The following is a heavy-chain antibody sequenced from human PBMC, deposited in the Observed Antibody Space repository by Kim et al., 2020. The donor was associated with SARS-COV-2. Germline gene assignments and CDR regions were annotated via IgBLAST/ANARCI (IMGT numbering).Heavy chain of an antibody. Sequence: GGSLRLSCAASGFTFSSYAMSWVRQAPGKGLEWVSAISGSGGSTYYADSVKGRFTISRDNSKNTLYLQMNSLRAEDTAVYYCAKDLGAYYDSSGYYPMDYWGQGTLVTVSS. CDR3: AKDLGAYYDSSGYYPMDY. D-gene: IGHD3-22*01. CDR1: GFTFSSYA. CDR2: ISGSGGST. V-gene: IGHV3-23*01. J-gene: IGHJ4*02.